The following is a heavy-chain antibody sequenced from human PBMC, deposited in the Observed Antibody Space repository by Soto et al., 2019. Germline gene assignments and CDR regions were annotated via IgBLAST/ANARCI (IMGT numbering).Heavy chain of an antibody. D-gene: IGHD6-13*01. J-gene: IGHJ5*02. CDR1: GFTFTSYA. CDR3: AKGAPLLAAGTWWFDP. CDR2: ISYSGHTT. Sequence: GGSLRLSCAASGFTFTSYAMNWVRQAPGQGLEWVSTISYSGHTTYYADSVKGRFTISRDNSNNTLYLQMDSLRGEDTAVYYCAKGAPLLAAGTWWFDPWGQGTLVTVLL. V-gene: IGHV3-23*01.